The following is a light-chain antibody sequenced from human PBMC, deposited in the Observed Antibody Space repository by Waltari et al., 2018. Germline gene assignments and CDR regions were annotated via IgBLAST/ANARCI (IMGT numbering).Light chain of an antibody. CDR3: CSYAGSSTFVV. J-gene: IGLJ2*01. CDR2: EGS. V-gene: IGLV2-23*03. Sequence: QSALPQPASVSGSPGQSITISCTGTSSDVGSYNLVSWYQPHPGKAPKLMIYEGSKRPSGVSNRFSGSKSGNTASLTISGLQAEDEADYYCCSYAGSSTFVVFGGGTKLTVL. CDR1: SSDVGSYNL.